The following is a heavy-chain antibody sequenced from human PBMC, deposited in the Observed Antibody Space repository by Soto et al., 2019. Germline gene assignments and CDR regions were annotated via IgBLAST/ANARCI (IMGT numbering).Heavy chain of an antibody. CDR2: IWYDGSNK. V-gene: IGHV3-33*01. Sequence: GGSLRLSCAASGFTFSSYGMHWVRQAPGKGLEWVAVIWYDGSNKYYADSVKGRFTISRDNSKNTLYLQMNSLRAEDTAVYYCARDKTYYYDSSGRDFDYWGQGTLVTVSS. D-gene: IGHD3-22*01. CDR3: ARDKTYYYDSSGRDFDY. J-gene: IGHJ4*02. CDR1: GFTFSSYG.